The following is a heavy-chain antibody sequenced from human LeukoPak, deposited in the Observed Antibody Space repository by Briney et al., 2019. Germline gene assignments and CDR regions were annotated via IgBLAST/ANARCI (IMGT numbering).Heavy chain of an antibody. CDR3: ATGARGKN. V-gene: IGHV3-7*01. J-gene: IGHJ4*02. CDR1: GFTFTTYW. CDR2: INQDGSEK. Sequence: GGSLRLSCTASGFTFTTYWMSWLPQAPGKGLEWVANINQDGSEKDYVDSVKGRFTISRDNAKNSVYVQMNSLRPEDRAVYYCATGARGKNWGQGTLVTVPS.